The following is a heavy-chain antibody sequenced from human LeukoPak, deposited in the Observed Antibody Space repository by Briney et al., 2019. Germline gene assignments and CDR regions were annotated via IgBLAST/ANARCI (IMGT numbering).Heavy chain of an antibody. CDR3: ASDTVY. CDR2: IHADGST. CDR1: GFTVSSNY. V-gene: IGHV3-53*01. J-gene: IGHJ4*02. Sequence: GGSLRLSCAATGFTVSSNYMSCVRQAPGKGLECVSLIHADGSTSYADSVKGRFTISRDNSKNTLHLQMNSLRAEDTAVYFCASDTVYWGLGTLVTVSS.